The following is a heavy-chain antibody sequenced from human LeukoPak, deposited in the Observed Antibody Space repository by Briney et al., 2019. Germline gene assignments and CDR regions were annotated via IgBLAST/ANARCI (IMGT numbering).Heavy chain of an antibody. Sequence: PSQTLSLTCTVSGGSISSGGYYWSWIRQPPGKGLEWIGYIYHSGSTYYNPSLKSRVTISVDRSKNQFSLKLSSVTAADTAVFYCANRITMVRERAFDIWGQGTMVTVSS. CDR2: IYHSGST. D-gene: IGHD3-10*01. J-gene: IGHJ3*02. CDR1: GGSISSGGYY. CDR3: ANRITMVRERAFDI. V-gene: IGHV4-30-2*01.